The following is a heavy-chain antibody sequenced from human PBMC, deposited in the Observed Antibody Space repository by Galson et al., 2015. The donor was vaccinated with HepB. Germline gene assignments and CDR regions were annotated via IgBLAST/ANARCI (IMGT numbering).Heavy chain of an antibody. Sequence: SVKVSCKASGYTFTSYDINWVRQATGQGLEWMGWMNPNSGNTGYAQKFQGRVTMTRNTSISTAYMELSSLRSEDTAVYYCARGSYSSSWYSPGDYYYYYMDVWGKGTTVTVSS. J-gene: IGHJ6*03. D-gene: IGHD6-13*01. V-gene: IGHV1-8*01. CDR1: GYTFTSYD. CDR2: MNPNSGNT. CDR3: ARGSYSSSWYSPGDYYYYYMDV.